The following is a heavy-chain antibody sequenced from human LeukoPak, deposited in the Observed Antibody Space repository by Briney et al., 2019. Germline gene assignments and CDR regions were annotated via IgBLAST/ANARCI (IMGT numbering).Heavy chain of an antibody. D-gene: IGHD3-3*01. CDR1: GFTFSYYG. Sequence: PGGSLRLSCAASGFTFSYYGMHWVRQAPGKGLEWVAFISFDGSNKYYADSVKGRFAISRDNSENTLYLRMNSLRAEDTALYYCAKPYSDFWSAYSGGGSMNVWGQGTTVTVSS. J-gene: IGHJ6*02. V-gene: IGHV3-30*18. CDR2: ISFDGSNK. CDR3: AKPYSDFWSAYSGGGSMNV.